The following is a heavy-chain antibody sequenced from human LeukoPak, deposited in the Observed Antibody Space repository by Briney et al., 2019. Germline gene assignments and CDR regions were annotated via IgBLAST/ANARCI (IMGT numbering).Heavy chain of an antibody. CDR3: ARGWESGPTRRYYYYYYYMDV. V-gene: IGHV1-69*06. D-gene: IGHD1-26*01. CDR1: GGTFSSYA. J-gene: IGHJ6*03. Sequence: ASEKVSCKASGGTFSSYAISWVQQAPGQGLEWMGGIIPIFGTANYAQKFQGRVTITADKSTSTAYMELSSLRSEDTAVYYCARGWESGPTRRYYYYYYYMDVWGKGTTVTVSS. CDR2: IIPIFGTA.